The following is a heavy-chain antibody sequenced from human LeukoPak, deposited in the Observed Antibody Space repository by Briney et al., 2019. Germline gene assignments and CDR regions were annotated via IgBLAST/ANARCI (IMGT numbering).Heavy chain of an antibody. CDR2: IYYSGST. Sequence: PSETLSLTCTVSGGSISSSSYHWGWIRQPPGKGLEWIVSIYYSGSTYYNPSLKSRVTISVDTSKNQFSLKLSSVTAADTAVYYCARRALCSSTSCYTGGYNWFDPWGQGTLVTVSS. J-gene: IGHJ5*02. CDR3: ARRALCSSTSCYTGGYNWFDP. CDR1: GGSISSSSYH. V-gene: IGHV4-39*01. D-gene: IGHD2-2*02.